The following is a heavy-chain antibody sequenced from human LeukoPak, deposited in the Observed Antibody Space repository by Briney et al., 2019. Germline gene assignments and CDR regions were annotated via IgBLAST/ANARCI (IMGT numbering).Heavy chain of an antibody. D-gene: IGHD3-22*01. J-gene: IGHJ2*01. Sequence: SETLSLTCTVSGGSISSYYWSWIRQPPGKGLEWIGYIYYSGSTNYNPSLKSRVTISVDTSKNQFSLKLSSVTAADTAVYYCASPGRIVVVRDWYFDLWGRGTLVTVSS. V-gene: IGHV4-59*08. CDR2: IYYSGST. CDR1: GGSISSYY. CDR3: ASPGRIVVVRDWYFDL.